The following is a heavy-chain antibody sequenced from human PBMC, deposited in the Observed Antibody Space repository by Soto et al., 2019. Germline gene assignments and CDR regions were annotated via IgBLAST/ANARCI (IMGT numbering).Heavy chain of an antibody. CDR1: GFTFSSYG. CDR2: ISYDGSNK. Sequence: GSLRLSCAASGFTFSSYGMHWVRQAPGKGLEWVAVISYDGSNKYYADSVKGRFTISRDNSKNTLYLQMNSLRAEDTAVYYCAKDVLTIPDTAMVTDDYWGQGTLVTVSS. V-gene: IGHV3-30*18. D-gene: IGHD5-18*01. CDR3: AKDVLTIPDTAMVTDDY. J-gene: IGHJ4*02.